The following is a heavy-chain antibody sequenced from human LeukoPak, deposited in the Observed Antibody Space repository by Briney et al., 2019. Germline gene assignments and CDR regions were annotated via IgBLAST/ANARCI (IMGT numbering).Heavy chain of an antibody. J-gene: IGHJ3*01. Sequence: GESLKISCEVSGYRFTSYCIGWVRQLPGKGLEWMGIIYPGDSGPTYSPSFQGQVTISVDKSINTAYLQWSSLQASDTAMYYCGMSGDRVPLQDDVFDVWGQGTMVTVST. D-gene: IGHD1-26*01. V-gene: IGHV5-51*01. CDR1: GYRFTSYC. CDR2: IYPGDSGP. CDR3: GMSGDRVPLQDDVFDV.